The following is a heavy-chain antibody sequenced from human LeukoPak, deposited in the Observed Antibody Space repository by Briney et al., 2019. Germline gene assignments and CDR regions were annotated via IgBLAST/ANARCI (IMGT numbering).Heavy chain of an antibody. D-gene: IGHD2-21*02. Sequence: GGSLRLSCAASGFTFNSYIMNWVRQAPGKGLEWVSSISGFGGSTYYADSVKGRFTISRDNSKNTLYLQMNSLRAEDTAVYYCAKAYGVSAALATAIRTFVYWGQGTLVTVSS. J-gene: IGHJ4*02. CDR3: AKAYGVSAALATAIRTFVY. CDR1: GFTFNSYI. V-gene: IGHV3-23*01. CDR2: ISGFGGST.